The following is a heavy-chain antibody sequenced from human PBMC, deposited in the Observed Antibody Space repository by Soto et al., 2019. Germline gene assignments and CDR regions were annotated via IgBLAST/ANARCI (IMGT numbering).Heavy chain of an antibody. CDR2: IYYSGST. CDR3: ARQVVARGDPDFDY. Sequence: QLQLQESGPGLVKPSETLSLTCTVSGGSISSSSYYWGWIRQPPGKGLEWIGSIYYSGSTYYNPSLKSRVTISVDTSKNQFSLKLSSVTAADTAVYYCARQVVARGDPDFDYWGQGTLVTVSS. D-gene: IGHD2-15*01. V-gene: IGHV4-39*01. J-gene: IGHJ4*02. CDR1: GGSISSSSYY.